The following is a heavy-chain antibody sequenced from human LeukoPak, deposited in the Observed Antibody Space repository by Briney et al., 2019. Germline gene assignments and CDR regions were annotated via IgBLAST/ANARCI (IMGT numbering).Heavy chain of an antibody. CDR3: AKGSPPGRGAYNWFDP. Sequence: GGSLRLSCAASGFTFSSYAMSWVRQAPGKGLEWVSAISGSGGSTYYADSVEGRFTISRDNSKNTLYLQMNSLRAEDTAVYYCAKGSPPGRGAYNWFDPWGQGTLVTVSS. D-gene: IGHD3-10*01. V-gene: IGHV3-23*01. CDR1: GFTFSSYA. CDR2: ISGSGGST. J-gene: IGHJ5*02.